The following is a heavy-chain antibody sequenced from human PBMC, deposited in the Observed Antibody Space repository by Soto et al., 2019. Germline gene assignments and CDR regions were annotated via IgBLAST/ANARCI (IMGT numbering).Heavy chain of an antibody. CDR2: INPSNGNT. J-gene: IGHJ4*02. CDR3: ARDPGYSYGYN. V-gene: IGHV1-46*01. Sequence: ASVKVSCKASGYTFTSYYMHWVRQAPGQGLEWMGIINPSNGNTSYAQKFQGRVTITRDTSASTVYMELSSLRSEGTAVYYCARDPGYSYGYNWGQGTLVTVSS. D-gene: IGHD5-18*01. CDR1: GYTFTSYY.